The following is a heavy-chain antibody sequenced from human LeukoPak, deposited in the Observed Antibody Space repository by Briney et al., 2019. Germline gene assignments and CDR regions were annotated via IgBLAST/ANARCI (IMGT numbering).Heavy chain of an antibody. D-gene: IGHD3-10*01. CDR2: FDPEDGET. V-gene: IGHV1-24*01. J-gene: IGHJ4*02. Sequence: ASVKVSCKVSGYTLTELSMHWVRQAPGKGLEWMGGFDPEDGETIYAQKFQGRVTMTEDTSTDTAYMELSSLRSEDTAVYYCATFTTLSLYYYGSGSFSDYWGQGTLVTVSS. CDR1: GYTLTELS. CDR3: ATFTTLSLYYYGSGSFSDY.